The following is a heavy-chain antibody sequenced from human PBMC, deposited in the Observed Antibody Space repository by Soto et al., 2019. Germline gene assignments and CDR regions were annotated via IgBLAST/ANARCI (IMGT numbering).Heavy chain of an antibody. D-gene: IGHD3-22*01. CDR3: AKEVRSMIVVVITSFDY. J-gene: IGHJ4*02. CDR1: GFTFSSYA. Sequence: EVQLLESGGGLVQPGGSLRLSCAASGFTFSSYAMSWVRQAPGKGLEWVSAISGSGGSTYYADSVKGRFTISRDNSKNTLYLQMNGLRAEDTAVYYCAKEVRSMIVVVITSFDYWGQGTLVTVSS. V-gene: IGHV3-23*01. CDR2: ISGSGGST.